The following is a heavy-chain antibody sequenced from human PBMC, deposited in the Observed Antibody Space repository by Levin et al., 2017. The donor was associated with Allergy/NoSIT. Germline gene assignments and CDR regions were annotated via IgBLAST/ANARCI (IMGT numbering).Heavy chain of an antibody. V-gene: IGHV4-31*03. CDR1: GDSIRRGDFY. CDR3: ARDECAWFGECYGMDV. D-gene: IGHD3-10*01. J-gene: IGHJ6*02. CDR2: IHHSGSA. Sequence: RSQTLSLTCTVSGDSIRRGDFYWSWIRHLPGKGLEWIGFIHHSGSAYYNPSLKSRLSMSLDTAKSQFSLRLTSVTAADTAVYYCARDECAWFGECYGMDVWGQGTTVIVSS.